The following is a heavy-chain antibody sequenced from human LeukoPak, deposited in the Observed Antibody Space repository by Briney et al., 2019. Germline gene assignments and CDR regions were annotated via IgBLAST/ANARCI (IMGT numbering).Heavy chain of an antibody. CDR1: GFTFSNYN. J-gene: IGHJ4*02. CDR2: IDSSGGYM. V-gene: IGHV3-21*06. CDR3: LRGDRRDY. Sequence: GGSLRLSCAASGFTFSNYNMSWVRQAPGKGLEWVSSIDSSGGYMFYADSVKGRFIISRDNAKDSLYLQMNSLRVEDTAVYYCLRGDRRDYWGQGTLVTVSS.